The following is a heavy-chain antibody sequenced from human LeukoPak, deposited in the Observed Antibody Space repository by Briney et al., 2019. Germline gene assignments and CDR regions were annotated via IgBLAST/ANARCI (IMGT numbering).Heavy chain of an antibody. J-gene: IGHJ5*02. D-gene: IGHD1-14*01. Sequence: RTGGSLRLSCAVSGFSVSYYYMNWVRQAPGKGLEWVSLIRGSGETFYADSVKGRFTIPRDDSKNTVYLQMNSLRVEDTAEYFCARDRAATQDRVEFDPWGQGTLVTVSS. V-gene: IGHV3-66*03. CDR1: GFSVSYYY. CDR2: IRGSGET. CDR3: ARDRAATQDRVEFDP.